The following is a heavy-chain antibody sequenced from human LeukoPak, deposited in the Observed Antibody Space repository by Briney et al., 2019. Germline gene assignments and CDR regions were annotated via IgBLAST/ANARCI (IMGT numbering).Heavy chain of an antibody. D-gene: IGHD6-6*01. CDR2: SYYSGST. CDR3: ARQSISSRRAFDI. CDR1: GGSMNSYY. V-gene: IGHV4-59*08. Sequence: RSSETLSLTCSVSGGSMNSYYWSWIRQPPGKGLEYIGYSYYSGSTDYNPSLKSRVTISVDTSKNQFSLMLTSVTAADSAVYYCARQSISSRRAFDIWGQGTMVTVSS. J-gene: IGHJ3*02.